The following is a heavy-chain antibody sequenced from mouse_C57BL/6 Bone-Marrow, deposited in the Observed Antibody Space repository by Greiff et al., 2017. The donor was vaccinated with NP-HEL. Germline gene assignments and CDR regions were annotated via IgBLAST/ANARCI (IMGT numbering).Heavy chain of an antibody. Sequence: EVKLVESGGGLVKPGGSLKLSCAASGFTFSSYTMSWVRQTPEKRLEWVATISGGGGNTYYPDSVKGRFTISRDNAKNTRYLQMSSLRSEDTALYYCAMFYYGSYAMDYWGKGTSVTVSS. CDR3: AMFYYGSYAMDY. CDR1: GFTFSSYT. D-gene: IGHD2-2*01. V-gene: IGHV5-9*01. J-gene: IGHJ4*01. CDR2: ISGGGGNT.